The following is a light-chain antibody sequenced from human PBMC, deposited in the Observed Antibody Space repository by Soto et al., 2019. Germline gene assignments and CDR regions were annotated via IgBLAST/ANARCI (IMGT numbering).Light chain of an antibody. CDR3: CSYAGSSSVV. V-gene: IGLV2-23*01. CDR2: EGS. Sequence: QSVLTQPASVSGSPGQSITISCTGTSSDVGSYNLVSWYQQHPGKAPKLMIYEGSKRPSGVSNRFSGSKSCNTASLTISGLQAEDEADYYCCSYAGSSSVVFGGGTKLTVL. J-gene: IGLJ2*01. CDR1: SSDVGSYNL.